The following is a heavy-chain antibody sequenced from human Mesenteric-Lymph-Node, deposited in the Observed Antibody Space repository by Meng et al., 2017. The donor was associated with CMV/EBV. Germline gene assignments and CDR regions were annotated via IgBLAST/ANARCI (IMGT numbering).Heavy chain of an antibody. J-gene: IGHJ4*02. V-gene: IGHV1-3*01. CDR3: ARAPRPNSYYDSSGYYPLDY. CDR1: TSYA. D-gene: IGHD3-22*01. CDR2: INAGNGNT. Sequence: TSYAMHWVRQAPGQRLEWMGWINAGNGNTKYSQKFQGRVTITRDTSASTAYMELSSLRSEDTAVYYCARAPRPNSYYDSSGYYPLDYWGQGTLVTVSS.